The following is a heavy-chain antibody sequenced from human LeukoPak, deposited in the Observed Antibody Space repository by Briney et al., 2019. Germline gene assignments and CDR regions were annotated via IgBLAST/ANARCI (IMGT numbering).Heavy chain of an antibody. CDR3: ARGPGCISTSCPYYFDY. CDR2: MNPNSGNT. J-gene: IGHJ4*02. CDR1: GYTFTNYD. V-gene: IGHV1-8*01. D-gene: IGHD2-2*01. Sequence: GASVKVSCKASGYTFTNYDINWVRQASGRGLDWMGWMNPNSGNTGYAQKFQGRVTMTRNTSISTAYMELSSLSSEDTAVYYCARGPGCISTSCPYYFDYWGQGTLVTVSS.